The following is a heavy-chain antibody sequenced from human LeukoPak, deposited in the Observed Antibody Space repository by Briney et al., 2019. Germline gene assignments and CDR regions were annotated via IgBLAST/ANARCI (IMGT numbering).Heavy chain of an antibody. J-gene: IGHJ4*02. CDR2: ITGSDDKT. CDR3: AKGPQLYSSYHPYY. D-gene: IGHD5-12*01. CDR1: GFTFSGSA. V-gene: IGHV3-23*01. Sequence: GGSLSLSCAASGFTFSGSAMTWVRQAPGKGLQWVSTITGSDDKTYYADSVKGRFTISRDFSKNMVHLHMNSLRVEDTAIYYCAKGPQLYSSYHPYYCGEGNLVTVSS.